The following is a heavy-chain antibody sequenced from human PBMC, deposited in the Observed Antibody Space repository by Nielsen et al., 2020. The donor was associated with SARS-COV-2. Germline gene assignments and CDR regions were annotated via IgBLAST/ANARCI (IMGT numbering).Heavy chain of an antibody. J-gene: IGHJ4*02. CDR3: AKDQVSVLLWFGAFDY. CDR2: ISYDGTSE. D-gene: IGHD3-10*01. V-gene: IGHV3-30*18. Sequence: GESLKISCAASGFSFSTFSNYGMHWVRQAPGKGLEWVAIISYDGTSEYTADSVKGRFTVSRDNSKNTVFLQMNSLRPEDTAVYYCAKDQVSVLLWFGAFDYWGQGTLVTVSS. CDR1: GFSFSTFSNYG.